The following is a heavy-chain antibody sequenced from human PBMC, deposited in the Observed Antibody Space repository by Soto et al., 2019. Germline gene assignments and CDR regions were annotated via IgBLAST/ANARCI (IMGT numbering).Heavy chain of an antibody. CDR1: GGSFSGYY. V-gene: IGHV4-34*01. CDR2: INHSGST. D-gene: IGHD5-12*01. CDR3: ARSTLNSGYDSHDAFDI. Sequence: SETLSLTCAVYGGSFSGYYWSWIRQPPGKGLEWIGEINHSGSTNYNPSLKRRVTISVDTSKNQLSLKLSSVTAADTAVYYCARSTLNSGYDSHDAFDIWGQGTMVTVSS. J-gene: IGHJ3*02.